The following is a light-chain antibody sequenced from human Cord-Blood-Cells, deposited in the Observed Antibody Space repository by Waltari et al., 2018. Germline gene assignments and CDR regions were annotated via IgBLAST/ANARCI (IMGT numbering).Light chain of an antibody. CDR1: QTVLYSSNNKNY. V-gene: IGKV4-1*01. Sequence: DIVLTQPPDPLAVSLGGRATSNCKSSQTVLYSSNNKNYLAWYQQKPGQPPQLPIYLPSTRGTGVPDRFSGSGCGTEFTLTISSLQAEDVAVYYCQQYDSTPWTFGQGTKVEIK. CDR2: LPS. J-gene: IGKJ1*01. CDR3: QQYDSTPWT.